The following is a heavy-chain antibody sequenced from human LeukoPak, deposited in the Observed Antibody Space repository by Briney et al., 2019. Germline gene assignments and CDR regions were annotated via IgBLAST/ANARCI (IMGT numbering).Heavy chain of an antibody. Sequence: PGGSLRLSCAASGFTFSTYAMSWVRQAPGKGLEWVSAISGSGGRTYYADSVKGRFTISRDNSKNTLDLQMNSLRAEDTAVYYCAKELGSSIVARLSHWGQGTLVTVSS. V-gene: IGHV3-23*01. J-gene: IGHJ4*02. CDR2: ISGSGGRT. CDR3: AKELGSSIVARLSH. CDR1: GFTFSTYA. D-gene: IGHD6-6*01.